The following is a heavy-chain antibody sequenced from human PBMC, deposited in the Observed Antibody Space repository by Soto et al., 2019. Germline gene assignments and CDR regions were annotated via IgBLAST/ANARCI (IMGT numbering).Heavy chain of an antibody. CDR3: ARESDH. CDR1: GFTFNTYG. Sequence: GGSLRLSCAASGFTFNTYGMTWVRQAPGKGLEWVSTVSGSGGGTYYADSMKGRFTISRDTSKNTLYLQMYSLRVEDTAVYYCARESDHWGQGTLVTVSA. J-gene: IGHJ4*02. V-gene: IGHV3-23*01. CDR2: VSGSGGGT.